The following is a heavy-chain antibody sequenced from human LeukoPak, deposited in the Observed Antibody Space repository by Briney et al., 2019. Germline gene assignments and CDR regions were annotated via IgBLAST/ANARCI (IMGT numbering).Heavy chain of an antibody. CDR3: ARGGVIGYFED. J-gene: IGHJ4*02. V-gene: IGHV4-61*02. CDR2: VYTATGGT. Sequence: SETLSLTGTVSGDSISSGSYYWSWIRQPAGQGLEWIGRVYTATGGTNYIPSLKSRVTISLDTSKNQVSLKLTSVTAADTAVYYCARGGVIGYFEDWGQGTLVAVSS. CDR1: GDSISSGSYY. D-gene: IGHD2/OR15-2a*01.